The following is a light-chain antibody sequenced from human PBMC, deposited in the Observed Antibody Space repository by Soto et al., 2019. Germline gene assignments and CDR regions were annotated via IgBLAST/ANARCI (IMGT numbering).Light chain of an antibody. V-gene: IGKV1-33*01. CDR3: QHYHNLPLT. CDR1: QDISNF. CDR2: DVS. Sequence: IQMTQSPSSLSASVGDRVTITCQASQDISNFLCWYQQKPGKAPKFLIYDVSTLETGVPSRFSGSGSGTHFTLTISSLQPEDIGTYYCQHYHNLPLTFGGGTKVEIK. J-gene: IGKJ4*01.